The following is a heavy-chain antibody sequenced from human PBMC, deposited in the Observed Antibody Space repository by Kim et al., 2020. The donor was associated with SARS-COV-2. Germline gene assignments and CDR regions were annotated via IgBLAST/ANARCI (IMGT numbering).Heavy chain of an antibody. CDR3: ARGGVRLNWFDP. V-gene: IGHV4-34*01. D-gene: IGHD3-10*01. J-gene: IGHJ5*02. Sequence: TPPLKSRVTISVDTSKNQFSLKLRSVAAAGTAVYYCARGGVRLNWFDPWGQGTLVTVSS.